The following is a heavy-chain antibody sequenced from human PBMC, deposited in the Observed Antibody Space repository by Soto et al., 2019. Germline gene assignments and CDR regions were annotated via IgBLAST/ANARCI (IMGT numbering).Heavy chain of an antibody. Sequence: EVQLVESGGGLVQPGGSLRLSCAASGFTFSSYSMNWVRQAPGKGLEWVSYISSSSSTIYYADSVKGRFTTSRDNAKNSLYLQMNTLRDEDTAVYYCASDGAPITMVRGEPPDAFDIWGQGTMVTVSS. CDR1: GFTFSSYS. J-gene: IGHJ3*02. D-gene: IGHD3-10*01. V-gene: IGHV3-48*02. CDR2: ISSSSSTI. CDR3: ASDGAPITMVRGEPPDAFDI.